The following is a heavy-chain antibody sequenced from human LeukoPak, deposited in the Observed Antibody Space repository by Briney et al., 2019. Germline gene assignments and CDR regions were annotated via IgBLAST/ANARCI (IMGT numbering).Heavy chain of an antibody. Sequence: SQTLSLTCAISGDSVSRNSAAWYWIRQSPSRGLEWPGRTYYRSKWYNDYAVFVKSRITINPDTSKNQFSLQLNSVTPEDTAVYYCARDPDPFSRLSVFDIWGQGTMVTVSS. CDR1: GDSVSRNSAA. CDR3: ARDPDPFSRLSVFDI. CDR2: TYYRSKWYN. V-gene: IGHV6-1*01. J-gene: IGHJ3*02. D-gene: IGHD3-16*02.